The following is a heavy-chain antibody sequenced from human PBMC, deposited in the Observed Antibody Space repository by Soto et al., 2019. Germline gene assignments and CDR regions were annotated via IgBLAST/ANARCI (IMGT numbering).Heavy chain of an antibody. CDR2: MNPNSGNT. J-gene: IGHJ6*03. CDR3: ASNPAMGGSGSYYNVMGVYYVDV. D-gene: IGHD3-10*01. CDR1: GYTFTSYD. Sequence: ASVKVSCKASGYTFTSYDINWGRQATGQGLEWMGWMNPNSGNTGYAQKFQGRVTMTRNTSISTAYMELSSLGSEDTAVYYCASNPAMGGSGSYYNVMGVYYVDVWGKGTAVTVSS. V-gene: IGHV1-8*01.